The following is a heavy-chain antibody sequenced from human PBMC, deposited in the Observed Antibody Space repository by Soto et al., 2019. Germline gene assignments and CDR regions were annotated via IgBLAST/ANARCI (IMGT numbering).Heavy chain of an antibody. CDR2: ISYDGSNK. J-gene: IGHJ4*02. CDR1: GFTFSSYA. Sequence: QVQLVESGGGVVQPGRSLRLSCAASGFTFSSYAMHWVRQAPGKGLEWVAVISYDGSNKYYADSVKGRFIISRDNSKNTLYLQMNSLRAEDTAVYYCARAGYSYARDPFDYWGQGTLVTVSS. CDR3: ARAGYSYARDPFDY. D-gene: IGHD5-18*01. V-gene: IGHV3-30-3*01.